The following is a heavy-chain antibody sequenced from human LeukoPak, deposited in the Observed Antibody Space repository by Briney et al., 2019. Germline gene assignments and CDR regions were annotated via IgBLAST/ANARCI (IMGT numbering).Heavy chain of an antibody. J-gene: IGHJ4*02. CDR1: GFTFSSYE. CDR2: ISSSGSTI. Sequence: PGGSLRLSCAASGFTFSSYEMNWVRQAPGKGLEWVSWISSSGSTINYADSVKGRFTISRDNAKNSLYLQMNSLRAEDTAVYYCAKGDTFGGVIRNWGQGTLVTVSS. D-gene: IGHD3-16*02. CDR3: AKGDTFGGVIRN. V-gene: IGHV3-48*03.